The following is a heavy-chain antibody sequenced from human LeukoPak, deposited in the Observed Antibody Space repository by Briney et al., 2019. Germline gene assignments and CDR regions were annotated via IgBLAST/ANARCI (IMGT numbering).Heavy chain of an antibody. D-gene: IGHD3-9*01. CDR3: ARQGPYYDILTGSTNWFDP. CDR2: IDPSDSYT. J-gene: IGHJ5*02. CDR1: GYSFTSYW. V-gene: IGHV5-10-1*01. Sequence: GESLKISCKGSGYSFTSYWISWVRQMPGKGLEWMGRIDPSDSYTNYSPSFQGHVTISADKSISTAYLQWSSLKASDTAMYYCARQGPYYDILTGSTNWFDPWGQGTLVTVSS.